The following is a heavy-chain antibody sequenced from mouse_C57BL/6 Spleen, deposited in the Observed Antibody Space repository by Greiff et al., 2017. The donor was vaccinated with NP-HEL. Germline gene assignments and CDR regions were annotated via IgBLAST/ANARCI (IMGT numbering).Heavy chain of an antibody. D-gene: IGHD2-4*01. CDR3: ARDLGDDYDGDWYFDV. Sequence: EVKLMESGPGLVKPSQSLSLTCSVTGYSITSGYYWNWIRQFPGNKLEWMGYISYDGSNNYNPSLKNRIPITRDTDKNQFFLKLNSVTTEDTATYYCARDLGDDYDGDWYFDVWGTGTTVTVSS. CDR2: ISYDGSN. V-gene: IGHV3-6*01. J-gene: IGHJ1*03. CDR1: GYSITSGYY.